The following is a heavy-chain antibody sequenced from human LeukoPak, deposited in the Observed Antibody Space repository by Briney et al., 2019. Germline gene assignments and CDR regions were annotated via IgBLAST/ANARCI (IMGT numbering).Heavy chain of an antibody. Sequence: PSETLSLTCTVSGGSISSSSYYWGWIRQPPGKGLEWIGSIYYSGSTNYNPSLKSRVTISVDTSKNQFSLSLTSVTPSDTGVYYCARNSGHSSGFYRLDYWGQGIPVTVSS. CDR3: ARNSGHSSGFYRLDY. D-gene: IGHD3-22*01. J-gene: IGHJ4*02. CDR2: IYYSGST. V-gene: IGHV4-39*07. CDR1: GGSISSSSYY.